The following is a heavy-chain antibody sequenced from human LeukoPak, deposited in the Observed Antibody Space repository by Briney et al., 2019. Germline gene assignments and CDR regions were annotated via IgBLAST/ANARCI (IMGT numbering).Heavy chain of an antibody. J-gene: IGHJ3*02. CDR2: ISSSSSYI. D-gene: IGHD7-27*01. CDR1: GFTFSSYS. Sequence: PGGSLRLSCAASGFTFSSYSMNWVRQAPGKGLEWVSSISSSSSYIYYADSVKGRFTISRDNAKNSLYLQMNSLRAEDTAVYYCARDLTGGGGYAFDIWGQGTMVTVSS. V-gene: IGHV3-21*01. CDR3: ARDLTGGGGYAFDI.